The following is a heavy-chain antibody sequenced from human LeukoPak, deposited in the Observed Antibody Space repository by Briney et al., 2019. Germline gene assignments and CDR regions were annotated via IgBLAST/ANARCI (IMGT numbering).Heavy chain of an antibody. CDR2: IYYSGST. J-gene: IGHJ5*02. Sequence: SETLSLTCTVSGDSISSYYCSWIRQPPGKGLEWIGYIYYSGSTSYNPSLKSRVTMSIDTSKNQFSLNLISVTAADTAVYYCARDSGTTGEVKFDPWGQGTLVTVSS. CDR3: ARDSGTTGEVKFDP. CDR1: GDSISSYY. V-gene: IGHV4-59*12. D-gene: IGHD3-10*01.